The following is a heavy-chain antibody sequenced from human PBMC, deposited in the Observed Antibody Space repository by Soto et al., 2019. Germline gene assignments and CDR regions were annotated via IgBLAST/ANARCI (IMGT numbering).Heavy chain of an antibody. J-gene: IGHJ4*02. CDR1: GYTFTSYG. CDR2: TSAYNGNT. CDR3: AREESHSSGWYFDY. Sequence: ASVKVSCKASGYTFTSYGISWVRQAPGQGLEWMGWTSAYNGNTNYAQKLQGRVTMTTDTSTSTAYMELRSLRSDDTAVYYCAREESHSSGWYFDYWGQGTLVTVSS. D-gene: IGHD6-19*01. V-gene: IGHV1-18*01.